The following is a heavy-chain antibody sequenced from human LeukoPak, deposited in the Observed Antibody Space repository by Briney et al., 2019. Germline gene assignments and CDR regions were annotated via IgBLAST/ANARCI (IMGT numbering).Heavy chain of an antibody. CDR2: INPSSGRT. V-gene: IGHV1-2*02. CDR3: ARGDYVWGSYRY. J-gene: IGHJ4*02. CDR1: GYTFTGYY. D-gene: IGHD3-16*02. Sequence: GASVKVSCKASGYTFTGYYMHWVRQAPGQGLEWMGWINPSSGRTNYAQNFQDRVAMTRDTSISTAYMELSSLRSDDTAVYYCARGDYVWGSYRYWGQGTLVTVSS.